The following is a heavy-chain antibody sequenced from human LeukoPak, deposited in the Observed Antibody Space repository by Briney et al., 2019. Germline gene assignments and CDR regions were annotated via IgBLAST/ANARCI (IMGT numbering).Heavy chain of an antibody. V-gene: IGHV3-23*01. CDR2: ISGSGGST. CDR3: AKRSGHSGFDP. Sequence: GGYLSLSCAASGFTFSSYAMSWVRPAPGKGLEWVSAISGSGGSTYYADSVKGRFTISRDNSKNTLYLQMNSLRAEDTAVYYCAKRSGHSGFDPWGQGTLVTVSS. J-gene: IGHJ5*02. CDR1: GFTFSSYA. D-gene: IGHD2-15*01.